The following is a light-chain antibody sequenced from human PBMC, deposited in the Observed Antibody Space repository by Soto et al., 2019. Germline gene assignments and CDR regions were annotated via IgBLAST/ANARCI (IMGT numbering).Light chain of an antibody. J-gene: IGKJ1*01. CDR3: QQRSNWPRT. CDR1: QSVSSY. V-gene: IGKV3-11*01. CDR2: DAS. Sequence: EIVLTQSPATLSLSPGERATLSCRASQSVSSYLAWYQQKPGQAPRLLIYDASNTATGIPARFSGSRSGTDFTLTISSLEPEDFAVYYCQQRSNWPRTFGQGTKVEIK.